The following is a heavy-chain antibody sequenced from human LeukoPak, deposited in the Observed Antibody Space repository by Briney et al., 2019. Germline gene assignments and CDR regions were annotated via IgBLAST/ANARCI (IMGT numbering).Heavy chain of an antibody. D-gene: IGHD3-9*01. V-gene: IGHV3-30*18. Sequence: GGSLRLSCAASGFTFSSYGMHWVRQAPGKGLEWVAVISYDGSNKYYADSVEGRFTISRDNSKNTLYLQMNSLRAEDTAVYYCAKDETGGSAYYDILSTWGQGTLVTVSS. CDR2: ISYDGSNK. CDR1: GFTFSSYG. CDR3: AKDETGGSAYYDILST. J-gene: IGHJ5*02.